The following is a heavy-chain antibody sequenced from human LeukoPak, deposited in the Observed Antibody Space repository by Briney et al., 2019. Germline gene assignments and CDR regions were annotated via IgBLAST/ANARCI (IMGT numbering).Heavy chain of an antibody. CDR1: GDSISGYW. V-gene: IGHV4-59*01. Sequence: SESLSLTCTVSGDSISGYWCSWIRQPPGKGLEWIGYIYYNGSTNYNPSLNSRVTMSVDTPKNQFSLKLSSVAAADTAFYYCARGDARGNDIWGQGTMVPFSS. J-gene: IGHJ3*02. D-gene: IGHD1-26*01. CDR2: IYYNGST. CDR3: ARGDARGNDI.